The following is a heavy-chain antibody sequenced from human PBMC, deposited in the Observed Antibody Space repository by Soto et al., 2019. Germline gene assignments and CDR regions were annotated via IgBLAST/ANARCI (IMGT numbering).Heavy chain of an antibody. Sequence: GGSLRLSCVVSGFTFSTSVMHWVRQPPGKGLEWVALISNDGDEKYYGDSVEGRFSISRDNSKNTLYLQMSSLRAEDTAVYFCAKARVRIAGADSFDHWGQGTLVTVSS. D-gene: IGHD1-26*01. CDR2: ISNDGDEK. CDR1: GFTFSTSV. J-gene: IGHJ4*02. V-gene: IGHV3-30*18. CDR3: AKARVRIAGADSFDH.